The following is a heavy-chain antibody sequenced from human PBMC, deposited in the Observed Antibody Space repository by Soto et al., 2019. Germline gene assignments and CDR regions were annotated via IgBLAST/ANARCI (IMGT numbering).Heavy chain of an antibody. CDR1: GFTFSSYA. CDR3: AKGGSGSFGYYYGMDV. V-gene: IGHV3-23*01. D-gene: IGHD3-10*01. Sequence: GGSLRLSCAASGFTFSSYAMSWVRQAPGKGLEWDSAISGSGGSTYYADSVKGRFTISRDNSKNTLYLQMNSLRAEDTAVYYCAKGGSGSFGYYYGMDVWGQGTTVTVSS. J-gene: IGHJ6*02. CDR2: ISGSGGST.